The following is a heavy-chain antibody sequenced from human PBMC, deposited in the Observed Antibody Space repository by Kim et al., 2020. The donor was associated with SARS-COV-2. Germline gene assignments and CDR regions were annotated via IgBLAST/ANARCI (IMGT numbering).Heavy chain of an antibody. D-gene: IGHD4-17*01. V-gene: IGHV5-10-1*01. CDR3: ARATTVVTPPDY. J-gene: IGHJ4*02. Sequence: NYSPSFQGHVTISADKSISTAYLQWSSLKASDTAMYYCARATTVVTPPDYWGQGTLVTVSS.